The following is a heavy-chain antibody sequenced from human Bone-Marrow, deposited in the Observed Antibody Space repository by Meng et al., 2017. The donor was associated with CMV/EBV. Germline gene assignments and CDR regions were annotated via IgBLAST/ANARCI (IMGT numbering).Heavy chain of an antibody. V-gene: IGHV3-7*04. CDR1: GFTFSSYW. CDR3: ARAQSDYYYYGMDV. CDR2: IKSDGSEK. Sequence: GGSLRLSCAASGFTFSSYWLSWVRQAPGKGLEWVANIKSDGSEKYFVESVKGRFTISRDNSKNTLYLQMNSLRAEDTAVYYCARAQSDYYYYGMDVWGQGTTVTVSS. D-gene: IGHD7-27*01. J-gene: IGHJ6*02.